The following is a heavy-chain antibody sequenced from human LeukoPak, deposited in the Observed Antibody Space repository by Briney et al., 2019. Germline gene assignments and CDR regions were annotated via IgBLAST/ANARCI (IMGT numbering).Heavy chain of an antibody. D-gene: IGHD1-14*01. CDR1: GGSISSYY. Sequence: SETLSLTCTVSGGSISSYYWSWIRQPPGKGLEWIGYIYYSGSTNYNPSLKSRVTISVDTSKNQFSLKLSSVTAADTAVYYCARVGTAKKNYYFDYWGQGTLVTVSS. J-gene: IGHJ4*02. V-gene: IGHV4-59*01. CDR3: ARVGTAKKNYYFDY. CDR2: IYYSGST.